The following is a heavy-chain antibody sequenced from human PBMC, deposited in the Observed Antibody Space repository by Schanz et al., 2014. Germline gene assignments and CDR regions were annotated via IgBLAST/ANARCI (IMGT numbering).Heavy chain of an antibody. V-gene: IGHV1-2*06. Sequence: QVLLVQSGAEVKQPGASVKVSCKASGYTFTNHYLHWVRQAPGQGLEWMGRISPSSGGTNYAQNFQGRVTMTKDTSINTVYMELSTLTSDDTAVYYCARDPYGKNSGDFDYWGQGTLVTVSS. D-gene: IGHD4-17*01. CDR2: ISPSSGGT. J-gene: IGHJ4*02. CDR1: GYTFTNHY. CDR3: ARDPYGKNSGDFDY.